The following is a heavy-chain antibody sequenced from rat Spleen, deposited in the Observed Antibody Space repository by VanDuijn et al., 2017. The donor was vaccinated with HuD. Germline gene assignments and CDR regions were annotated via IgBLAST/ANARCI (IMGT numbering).Heavy chain of an antibody. CDR1: GFTFSNYD. V-gene: IGHV5-20*01. CDR3: TTDGDY. J-gene: IGHJ2*01. Sequence: EVQLVESGGGLVQPGRSMKLSCAASGFTFSNYDMAWVRQAPTKGLEWVASISYDGSSTYYRDSVKGRFTISRDNAKSTLYLQMDSLRSEDTATYYCTTDGDYWGQGVMVTVSS. CDR2: ISYDGSST.